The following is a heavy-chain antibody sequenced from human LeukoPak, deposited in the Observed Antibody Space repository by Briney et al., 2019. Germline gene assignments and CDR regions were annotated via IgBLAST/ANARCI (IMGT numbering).Heavy chain of an antibody. CDR3: AKAHPVDTAFFDY. CDR1: GASISSYY. V-gene: IGHV4-59*01. D-gene: IGHD5-18*01. CDR2: IYYSGST. J-gene: IGHJ4*02. Sequence: SETLSLICTVSGASISSYYWSWIRQPPGKGLEWIGYIYYSGSTNYNPSLKSRVTISVDTSKNQSSLKLSSVTAADTAVYYCAKAHPVDTAFFDYWGQGTLVTVSS.